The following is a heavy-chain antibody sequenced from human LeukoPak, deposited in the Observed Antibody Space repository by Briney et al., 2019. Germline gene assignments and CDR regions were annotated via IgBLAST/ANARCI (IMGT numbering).Heavy chain of an antibody. D-gene: IGHD3-22*01. CDR1: GFTFSNHA. V-gene: IGHV3-23*01. CDR3: AKDGFDYYDSSGYYYFNH. CDR2: ISGGGVAI. J-gene: IGHJ4*02. Sequence: PGGSLRLSCAASGFTFSNHAMSWVRQAPGKGLQWVSAISGGGVAIYYADSVKGRFTISRDNSKNTLYLQMNSLRAEDTAVYYCAKDGFDYYDSSGYYYFNHWGQGTLVTVSS.